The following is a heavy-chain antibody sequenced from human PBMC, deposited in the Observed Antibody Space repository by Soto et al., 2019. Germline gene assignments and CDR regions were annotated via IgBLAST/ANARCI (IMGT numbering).Heavy chain of an antibody. Sequence: ASVKVSCKASGYTFTGFYMHWVRQAPGQGLEWMGWINPNSGGTNYAQKFQGWVTMTRDTSISTAYMELSRLRSDDTAVYYCARAGATYYDFWSGAYYYYGMDVWGQGTTVTVS. D-gene: IGHD3-3*01. CDR1: GYTFTGFY. CDR3: ARAGATYYDFWSGAYYYYGMDV. V-gene: IGHV1-2*04. J-gene: IGHJ6*02. CDR2: INPNSGGT.